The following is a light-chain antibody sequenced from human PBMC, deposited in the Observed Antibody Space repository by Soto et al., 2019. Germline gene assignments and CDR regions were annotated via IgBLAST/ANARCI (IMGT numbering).Light chain of an antibody. Sequence: QSVLTQPPSVSGAPGQRVTISCTGSSSNTGAGYDVHRYQQLPGTAPKLLIYGNTNRPSGVPDRFSGSKSGTSASLAITGLQAGDEADYYCQSYDSSLSGPVFGGGTKLTVL. CDR1: SSNTGAGYD. J-gene: IGLJ3*02. CDR3: QSYDSSLSGPV. CDR2: GNT. V-gene: IGLV1-40*01.